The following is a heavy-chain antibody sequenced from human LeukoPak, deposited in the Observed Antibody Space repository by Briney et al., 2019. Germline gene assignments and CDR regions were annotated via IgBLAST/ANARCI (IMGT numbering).Heavy chain of an antibody. CDR1: GFTFSSYE. Sequence: PGGSLRLSCAASGFTFSSYEMNWVRQAPGKGLEWVSYISSSGSTIYYADSVKGRFTISRDNAKNLLYLQMNNLRAEDTAVYYCARHFYSSGSYQDYWGQGTLVTVSS. D-gene: IGHD6-19*01. J-gene: IGHJ4*02. CDR2: ISSSGSTI. V-gene: IGHV3-48*03. CDR3: ARHFYSSGSYQDY.